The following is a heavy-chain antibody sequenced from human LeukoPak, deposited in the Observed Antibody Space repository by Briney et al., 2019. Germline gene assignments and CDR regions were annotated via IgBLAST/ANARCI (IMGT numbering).Heavy chain of an antibody. CDR1: GFTFSSYA. D-gene: IGHD6-19*01. J-gene: IGHJ6*03. CDR2: ISYDGSNK. V-gene: IGHV3-30-3*01. CDR3: ARDGIAVADPYYYYYMDV. Sequence: GGSLRLSCAASGFTFSSYAMHWVRQAPGKGLEWVAVISYDGSNKYYADSVKGRFTISRDNSKNTLYLQMNSLRAEDTAVYYCARDGIAVADPYYYYYMDVWGKGTTVTVSS.